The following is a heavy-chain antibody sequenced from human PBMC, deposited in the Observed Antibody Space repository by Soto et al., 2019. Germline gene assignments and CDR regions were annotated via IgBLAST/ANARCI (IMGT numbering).Heavy chain of an antibody. CDR3: ARRALPQCINGVCYKDGFWDY. V-gene: IGHV4-31*03. Sequence: SETLSLTCTVSGGSVSSGGYYWNWIRQHPGTGLEWIGYIYYSGTTYFNPSLKSRASISLDTSKNEFSLKLTSVTAADTAVYYCARRALPQCINGVCYKDGFWDYWGQGALVTVSS. CDR1: GGSVSSGGYY. J-gene: IGHJ4*02. D-gene: IGHD2-8*01. CDR2: IYYSGTT.